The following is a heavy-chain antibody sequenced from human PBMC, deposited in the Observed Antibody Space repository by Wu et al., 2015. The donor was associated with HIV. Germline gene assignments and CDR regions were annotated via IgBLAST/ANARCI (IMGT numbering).Heavy chain of an antibody. CDR1: GYTFRVYF. J-gene: IGHJ4*02. CDR2: INPNSGNT. V-gene: IGHV1-8*02. CDR3: ARGVGPAMIVAG. D-gene: IGHD3-22*01. Sequence: QIQLTQSGAEVKESGASVKVSCKGSGYTFRVYFIHWVRQAPGQGPEWMGWINPNSGNTGYAQKFQGRVTMTRNTSISTAYMELSSLRSEDTAVYYCARGVGPAMIVAGWGQGTLVTVSS.